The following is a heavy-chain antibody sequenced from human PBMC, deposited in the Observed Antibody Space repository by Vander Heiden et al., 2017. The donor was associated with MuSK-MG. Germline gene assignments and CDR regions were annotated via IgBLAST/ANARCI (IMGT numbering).Heavy chain of an antibody. J-gene: IGHJ6*03. D-gene: IGHD2-2*01. V-gene: IGHV4-31*03. Sequence: QVQLQESGPGLVTPSQTLSLTCTVSGCSISSGNYYWSWIRQHPGKGLEWIGYIYYSGSTYYNPSLKSRVTISVDTSKNQFSLKLSSVTAADTAVYYCARAGRTSRAGYYYMDVWGKGTTVTVSS. CDR1: GCSISSGNYY. CDR2: IYYSGST. CDR3: ARAGRTSRAGYYYMDV.